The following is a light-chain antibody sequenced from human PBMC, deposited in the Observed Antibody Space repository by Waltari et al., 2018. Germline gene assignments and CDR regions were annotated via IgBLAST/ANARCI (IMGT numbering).Light chain of an antibody. J-gene: IGLJ3*02. V-gene: IGLV2-23*01. CDR3: CSYAGSSTWV. CDR1: SRDVGSYNL. CDR2: EGS. Sequence: QSALTQPASVSGSPGQSITISCTGTSRDVGSYNLVSWYQQHLGKAPQLLSYEGSKRPSGVSNLFSCSKSGNTASLTISGLQAEDEADYYCCSYAGSSTWVFGGGTKLTVL.